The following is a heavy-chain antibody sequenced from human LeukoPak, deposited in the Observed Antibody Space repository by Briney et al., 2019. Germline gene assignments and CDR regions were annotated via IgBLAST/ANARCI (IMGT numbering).Heavy chain of an antibody. V-gene: IGHV1-2*02. D-gene: IGHD2/OR15-2a*01. J-gene: IGHJ4*02. CDR2: IKPDSGFT. CDR3: STEDKYCKTTTCDDY. CDR1: GYAFTVRY. Sequence: GASVKVSCKASGYAFTVRYMHWVRQVPGQGLGWMGFIKPDSGFTNYAEKFQDRVTMSRDTSITTVYMELSSLGSGDTALYYCSTEDKYCKTTTCDDYWGQGTLVTVSS.